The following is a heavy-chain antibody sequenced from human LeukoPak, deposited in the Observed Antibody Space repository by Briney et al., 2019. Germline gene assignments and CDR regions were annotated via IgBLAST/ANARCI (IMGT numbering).Heavy chain of an antibody. J-gene: IGHJ3*02. V-gene: IGHV3-48*01. D-gene: IGHD2-15*01. CDR3: ARHGRNIGHCSGGRCYRRAFDI. Sequence: GGSLRLSCAASGFTVSSYNMNWVRQAPGKGLEWVSYITSSSSTIYYADSVKGRFTISRDNAKNSLYLQMNSLRAEDTAVYYCARHGRNIGHCSGGRCYRRAFDIWGQGTMVTVSS. CDR2: ITSSSSTI. CDR1: GFTVSSYN.